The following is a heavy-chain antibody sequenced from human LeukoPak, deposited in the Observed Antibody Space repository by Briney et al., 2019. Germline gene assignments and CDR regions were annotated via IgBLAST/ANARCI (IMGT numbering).Heavy chain of an antibody. CDR2: IKPDGSEK. CDR1: GFTFSSYW. J-gene: IGHJ5*02. Sequence: PGGSLRLSCAASGFTFSSYWMSWVRQAPGKGPEWVSNIKPDGSEKYYADSVKGRFTISRDNAKNSLYLQMNSLRAEDTAVYYCARVEGGWFDPWGQGTLVTVSS. CDR3: ARVEGGWFDP. V-gene: IGHV3-7*03. D-gene: IGHD3-16*01.